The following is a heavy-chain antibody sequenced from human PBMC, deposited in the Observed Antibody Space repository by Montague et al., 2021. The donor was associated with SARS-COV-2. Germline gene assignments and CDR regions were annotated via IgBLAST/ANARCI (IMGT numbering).Heavy chain of an antibody. CDR1: GGSISSGGYY. CDR2: IYYSGST. V-gene: IGHV4-31*03. D-gene: IGHD3-3*01. CDR3: ARAKRITIFGVVNEIDY. Sequence: TLSLTCTVSGGSISSGGYYWSWIRQHPGKGLEWIGYIYYSGSTYCNPSLKSRVTISVDTSKNQFSLKLSSVTAADTAVYYCARAKRITIFGVVNEIDYWGQGTLVTVSS. J-gene: IGHJ4*02.